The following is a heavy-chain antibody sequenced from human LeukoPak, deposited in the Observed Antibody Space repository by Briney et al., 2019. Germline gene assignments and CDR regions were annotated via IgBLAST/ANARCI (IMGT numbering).Heavy chain of an antibody. J-gene: IGHJ4*02. CDR3: ARADYYGDLQAAFDY. V-gene: IGHV4-4*07. D-gene: IGHD4-17*01. Sequence: PSETLSLTCTVSGGSISSYYWSWIRQPAGKGLEWIGRIYTSGSTNYNPSLKSRVTMSVDTSKNQFSLKLSSVTAADTAVYYCARADYYGDLQAAFDYWGQGTLVTVSS. CDR1: GGSISSYY. CDR2: IYTSGST.